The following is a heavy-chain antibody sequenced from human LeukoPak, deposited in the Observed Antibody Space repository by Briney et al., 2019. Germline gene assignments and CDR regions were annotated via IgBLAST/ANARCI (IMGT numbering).Heavy chain of an antibody. V-gene: IGHV4-59*08. CDR2: IYYSGST. J-gene: IGHJ4*02. CDR3: ARQSGHGIAAPSYYFDY. D-gene: IGHD6-6*01. CDR1: GGSFSGYY. Sequence: PSETLSLTCAVYGGSFSGYYWSWIRQPPGKGLEWIGYIYYSGSTNYNPSLKSRVTISVDTSKNQFSLKLSSVTAADTAVYYCARQSGHGIAAPSYYFDYWGQGTLVTVSS.